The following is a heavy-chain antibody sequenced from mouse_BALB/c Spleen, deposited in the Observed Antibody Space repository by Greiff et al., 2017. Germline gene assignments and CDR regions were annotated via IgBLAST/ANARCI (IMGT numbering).Heavy chain of an antibody. CDR1: GFAFSSYD. D-gene: IGHD2-1*01. V-gene: IGHV5-12-1*01. Sequence: DVQLVESGGGLVKPGGSLKLSCAASGFAFSSYDMSWVRQTPEKRLEWVAYISSGGGSTYYPDTVKGRFTISRDNAKNTLYLQMSSLKSEDTAMYYCARHAGNYPWFAYWGQGTLVTVSA. CDR2: ISSGGGST. J-gene: IGHJ3*01. CDR3: ARHAGNYPWFAY.